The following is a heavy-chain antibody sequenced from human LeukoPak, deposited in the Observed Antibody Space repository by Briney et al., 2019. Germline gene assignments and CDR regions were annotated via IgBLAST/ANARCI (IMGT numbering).Heavy chain of an antibody. CDR3: ARVVGYPYHFDY. J-gene: IGHJ4*02. CDR2: ISSIGGST. CDR1: GFTFSSYA. D-gene: IGHD6-25*01. V-gene: IGHV3-64*02. Sequence: GSLRLSCAASGFTFSSYAFHWVRQAPGKGLEYVSAISSIGGSTYYADSVKGRFTISRDNSNNTLYLQMGSLRAEDMAVYYCARVVGYPYHFDYWGQGTLVTVSS.